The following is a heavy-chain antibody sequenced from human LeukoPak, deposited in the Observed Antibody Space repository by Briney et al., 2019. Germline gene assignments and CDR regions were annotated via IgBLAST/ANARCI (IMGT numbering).Heavy chain of an antibody. CDR2: ISSSSSTI. CDR3: ARTSSRGAFDI. V-gene: IGHV3-48*04. J-gene: IGHJ3*02. Sequence: GGSLRLSCAASGFTFSSCSMNWVRQAPGKGLEWVSYISSSSSTIYYADSVKGRFTISRDNAENSLYLQMNSLRAEDTAVYYCARTSSRGAFDIWGQGTMVTVSS. CDR1: GFTFSSCS. D-gene: IGHD6-13*01.